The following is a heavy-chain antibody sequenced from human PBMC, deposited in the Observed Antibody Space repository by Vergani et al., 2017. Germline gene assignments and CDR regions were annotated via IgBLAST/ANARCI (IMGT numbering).Heavy chain of an antibody. CDR1: GFSLSNARMG. Sequence: QVTLQESGPVLVKPTETLTLTCTVSGFSLSNARMGVSWIRQPPGKALEWLAHIFSNDDKSYSTSLKSRLTISKDTTKSQVVLTMTTMEPVDTATYYCGRTVHGAWGWIDPGGQGSLVTVSS. D-gene: IGHD1-26*01. CDR2: IFSNDDK. V-gene: IGHV2-26*01. CDR3: GRTVHGAWGWIDP. J-gene: IGHJ5*02.